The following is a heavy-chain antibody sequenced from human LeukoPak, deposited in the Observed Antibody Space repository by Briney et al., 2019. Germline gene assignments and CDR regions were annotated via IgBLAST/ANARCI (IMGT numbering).Heavy chain of an antibody. J-gene: IGHJ5*02. CDR3: ARDQYGSGNVDT. CDR1: GGSISSYY. CDR2: IYYSGST. Sequence: SETLSLTCTVSGGSISSYYWSWIRQPPGKGLEWIGYIYYSGSTNYNPSLKSRVTISVDTSKNQFSLKLSFVTAADTAVYYCARDQYGSGNVDTWGQGTLVTVSS. D-gene: IGHD3-10*01. V-gene: IGHV4-59*01.